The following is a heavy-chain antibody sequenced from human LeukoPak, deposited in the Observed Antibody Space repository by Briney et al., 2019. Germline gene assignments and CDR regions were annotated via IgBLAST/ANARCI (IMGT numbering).Heavy chain of an antibody. D-gene: IGHD5-18*01. V-gene: IGHV4-34*01. CDR3: ARGKSWIRFDY. CDR2: INHSGST. Sequence: PSETLSLTCAVYGGSFSGYYWSWIRQPPGKGLEWIGEINHSGSTNYNPSLKSRVTISVDTSKNQFSLKLSSVTAADTAVYYCARGKSWIRFDYRGQGTLVTVSS. J-gene: IGHJ4*02. CDR1: GGSFSGYY.